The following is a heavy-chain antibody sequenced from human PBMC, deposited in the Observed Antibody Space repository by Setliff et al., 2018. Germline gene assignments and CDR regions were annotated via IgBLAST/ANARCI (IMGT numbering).Heavy chain of an antibody. CDR1: GFTFSSYS. CDR3: AKRGPYCSGGTCHYYFDY. V-gene: IGHV3-48*01. J-gene: IGHJ4*02. CDR2: ISSSSNTI. D-gene: IGHD2-15*01. Sequence: HPGGSLRLSCAASGFTFSSYSMNWVRQAPGRGLEWVSYISSSSNTIYYADSVKGRFTISRDNAKNTVYLEMNSLRAEDTAVYYCAKRGPYCSGGTCHYYFDYWGQGTLVTVSS.